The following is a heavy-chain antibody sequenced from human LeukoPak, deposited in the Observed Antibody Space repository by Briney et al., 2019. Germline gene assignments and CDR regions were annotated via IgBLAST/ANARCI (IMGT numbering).Heavy chain of an antibody. J-gene: IGHJ3*01. CDR1: GFTFSTSA. Sequence: AGSLCLSCAASGFTFSTSAMSWVRQAPGKGLEWVSAITGGGDYTYYADSVRGRFTISRDNPKNAVYLQMISLRAEDTAVYYCAKGYRGIEAFDVWGQGTMVTVSS. CDR3: AKGYRGIEAFDV. CDR2: ITGGGDYT. D-gene: IGHD2-2*02. V-gene: IGHV3-23*01.